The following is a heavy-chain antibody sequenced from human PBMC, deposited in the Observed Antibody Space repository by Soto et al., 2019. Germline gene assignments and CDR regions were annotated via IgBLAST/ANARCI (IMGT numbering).Heavy chain of an antibody. D-gene: IGHD3-22*01. V-gene: IGHV3-48*02. J-gene: IGHJ6*02. CDR1: GFTFSSYS. CDR2: ISSSSSTI. CDR3: ARDHYDSSGIYQGDYYYGMDV. Sequence: PGGSLRLSCAASGFTFSSYSMNWVRQAPGKGLEWVSYISSSSSTIYYADSVKGRFTISRDNAKNSLYLQMNSLRDEDTAVYYCARDHYDSSGIYQGDYYYGMDVWGQGTTVTVSS.